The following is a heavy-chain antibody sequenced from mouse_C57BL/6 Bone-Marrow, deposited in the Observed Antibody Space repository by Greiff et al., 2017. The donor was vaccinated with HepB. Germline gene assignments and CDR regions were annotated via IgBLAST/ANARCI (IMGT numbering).Heavy chain of an antibody. CDR1: GFTFSSYA. D-gene: IGHD1-3*01. CDR3: AREKLDY. CDR2: ISDGGSYT. Sequence: VKLMESGGGLVKPGGSLKLSCAASGFTFSSYAMSWVRQTPEKRLEWVATISDGGSYTYYPDNVKGRFTISRDNAKNNLYLQMSHLKSEDTAMYYCAREKLDYWGQGTTLTVSS. J-gene: IGHJ2*01. V-gene: IGHV5-4*01.